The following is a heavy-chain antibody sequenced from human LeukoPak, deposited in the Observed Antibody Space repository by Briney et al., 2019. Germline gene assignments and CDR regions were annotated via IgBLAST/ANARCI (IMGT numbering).Heavy chain of an antibody. V-gene: IGHV4-59*01. Sequence: SETLSLTCTVSGGSISSYYWSWIRQPPGKGLEWIGYLYYSGSTNYNPSLKSRVTISVDTSRNQFSLKLSSVTAADTAVYYCAREVWQWLPGGGYYYYYMDVWGKGTTVTISS. CDR2: LYYSGST. CDR1: GGSISSYY. J-gene: IGHJ6*03. CDR3: AREVWQWLPGGGYYYYYMDV. D-gene: IGHD6-19*01.